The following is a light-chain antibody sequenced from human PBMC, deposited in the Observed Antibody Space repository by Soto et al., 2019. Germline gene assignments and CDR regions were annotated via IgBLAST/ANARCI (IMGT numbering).Light chain of an antibody. CDR2: DAS. J-gene: IGKJ2*01. Sequence: DIQLTQSPSFLSASVGDRVTITCRASQGISSYLAWYQQKPGKAPKLLIYDASTLKSGVPSRFSGSGSGTEFTLTISSLQPEDFATYYCQQLNSYPLAFGQGTKLEIK. CDR3: QQLNSYPLA. V-gene: IGKV1-9*01. CDR1: QGISSY.